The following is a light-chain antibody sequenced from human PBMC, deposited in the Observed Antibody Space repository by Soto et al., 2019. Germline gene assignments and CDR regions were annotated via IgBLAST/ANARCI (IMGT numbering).Light chain of an antibody. V-gene: IGKV3-20*01. J-gene: IGKJ4*01. CDR3: QQYGSSPGFT. CDR2: AAS. CDR1: QSFRSSY. Sequence: EIVLTQSPGTLSLSPGERATLSCRASQSFRSSYLAWYQQRPGQAPWLLIYAASRRATGIPDRFSGSGSGTDVTLTISRLQPDDYAVYYCQQYGSSPGFTFGGGTKVEIK.